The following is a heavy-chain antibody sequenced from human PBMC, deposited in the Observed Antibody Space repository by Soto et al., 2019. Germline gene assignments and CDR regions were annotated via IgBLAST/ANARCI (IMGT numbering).Heavy chain of an antibody. Sequence: QVQLQESGPGLVKPSGTLSLTCAVSGGSISSSNWWSWVRQPPGKGLEWIGEIYHSGSTNYNPSLKSRVTISVDKSKSQFSLKLSSVTAADTAVYYCARDGLPAIGYCSSTSCYRGWFDPWGQGTLVTVSS. CDR2: IYHSGST. J-gene: IGHJ5*02. CDR1: GGSISSSNW. V-gene: IGHV4-4*02. CDR3: ARDGLPAIGYCSSTSCYRGWFDP. D-gene: IGHD2-2*02.